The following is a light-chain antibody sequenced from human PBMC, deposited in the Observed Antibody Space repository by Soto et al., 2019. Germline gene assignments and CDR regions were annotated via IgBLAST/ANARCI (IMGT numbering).Light chain of an antibody. CDR3: QQYDSLPPLT. J-gene: IGKJ1*01. CDR1: QTVGRSF. CDR2: GTS. Sequence: EIVLTQSPGIMYLSPGERATLSCRASQTVGRSFLAWYQQKPGQSPRLLIFGTSIRATGIPDRFSGGGSGADFTLTISRLDPEDFAVYYCQQYDSLPPLTFGQGTRVEVK. V-gene: IGKV3-20*01.